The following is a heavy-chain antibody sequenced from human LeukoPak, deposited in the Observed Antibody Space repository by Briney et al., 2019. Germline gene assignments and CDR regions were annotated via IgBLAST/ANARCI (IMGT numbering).Heavy chain of an antibody. CDR2: IYYSGST. J-gene: IGHJ4*02. CDR1: GGSVSSGSYY. Sequence: SETLSLTCTVSGGSVSSGSYYWSWIRQPPGKGLEWIGYIYYSGSTNYNPSLKGRVTISVDTSKNQFSLKLSSVTAADTAVYYCARSSGSSWDPPDYWGQGTLVTVSS. D-gene: IGHD6-13*01. V-gene: IGHV4-61*01. CDR3: ARSSGSSWDPPDY.